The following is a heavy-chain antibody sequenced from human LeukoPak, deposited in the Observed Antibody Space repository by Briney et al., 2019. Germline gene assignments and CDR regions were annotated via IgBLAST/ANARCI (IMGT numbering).Heavy chain of an antibody. V-gene: IGHV3-7*01. CDR3: AKDGQYSSSWYYYYYMDV. J-gene: IGHJ6*03. CDR2: IKQDGSEK. D-gene: IGHD6-13*01. Sequence: QSGGSLRLSCTASGFTFGDYAMSWVRQAPGKGLEWVANIKQDGSEKYYVDSVKGRFTISRDNAKNSLYLQMNSLRAEDTAVYYCAKDGQYSSSWYYYYYMDVWGKGTTVTVSS. CDR1: GFTFGDYA.